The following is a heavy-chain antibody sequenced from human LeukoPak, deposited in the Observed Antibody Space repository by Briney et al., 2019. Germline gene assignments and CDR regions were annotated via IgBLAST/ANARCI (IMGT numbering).Heavy chain of an antibody. Sequence: PSETLSPTCTVSGGSISGSSYYWGWIRQPPGKGLEWIGSIYYSGSTYYNPSLKSRVTISVDTSKNQFSLKLSSVTAADTAVYYCARRATMVRGVIIMFYWFDPWGQGTLVTVSS. CDR2: IYYSGST. CDR1: GGSISGSSYY. D-gene: IGHD3-10*01. J-gene: IGHJ5*02. V-gene: IGHV4-39*01. CDR3: ARRATMVRGVIIMFYWFDP.